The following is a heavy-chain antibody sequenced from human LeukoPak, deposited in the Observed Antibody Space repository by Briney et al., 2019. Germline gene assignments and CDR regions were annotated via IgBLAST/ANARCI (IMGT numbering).Heavy chain of an antibody. D-gene: IGHD4-17*01. V-gene: IGHV3-21*01. J-gene: IGHJ4*02. CDR2: ISSSSSYI. CDR3: ARDLDDYGDYWPLGY. Sequence: GGSLRLSCAAFGFTFSSYSMNWVRQAPGKGLEWVSSISSSSSYIYYADSVKGRFTISSDNAKNSLYLQMNSLRAEDTAVYYCARDLDDYGDYWPLGYWGQGTLVTVSS. CDR1: GFTFSSYS.